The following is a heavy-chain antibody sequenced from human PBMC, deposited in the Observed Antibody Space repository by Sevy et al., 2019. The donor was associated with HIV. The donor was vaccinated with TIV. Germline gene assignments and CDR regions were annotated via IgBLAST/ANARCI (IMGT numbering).Heavy chain of an antibody. J-gene: IGHJ4*02. D-gene: IGHD3-22*01. V-gene: IGHV5-51*01. CDR1: GYSFTSHW. CDR2: IYPDASDT. CDR3: ATSRSGYFDSSGYYIY. Sequence: GESLKISCKGSGYSFTSHWIGWVRHMPGKGLEWMGIIYPDASDTRYSPSFQGQVTFSADQSISTAYLQWSSLKASDTAMYYCATSRSGYFDSSGYYIYWGQGTLVTVSS.